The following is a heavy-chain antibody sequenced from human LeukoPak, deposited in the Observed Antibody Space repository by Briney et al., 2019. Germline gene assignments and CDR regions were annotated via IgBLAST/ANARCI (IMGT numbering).Heavy chain of an antibody. CDR1: GGSISSYY. J-gene: IGHJ4*02. D-gene: IGHD1-26*01. Sequence: SETLSLTCTVSGGSISSYYWSWIRQPAGKGLEWIGRSYTFGNTNYNPSLKSRVTISLDESRNQFSLKLSSVTAADTAVYYCARSGAYSTGFDYWGLGTLVTVSS. CDR2: SYTFGNT. V-gene: IGHV4-4*07. CDR3: ARSGAYSTGFDY.